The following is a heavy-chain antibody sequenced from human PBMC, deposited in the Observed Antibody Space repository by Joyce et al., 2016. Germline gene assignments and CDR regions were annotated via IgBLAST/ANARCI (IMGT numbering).Heavy chain of an antibody. D-gene: IGHD3-22*01. CDR2: IYYDDSHT. CDR1: AYSFVNYW. CDR3: ARPLNRYDSSGYYG. J-gene: IGHJ4*02. Sequence: EVQLVQSGAEVKKPGESLKISCKASAYSFVNYWIAWVLQKPGKGLEWMGTIYYDDSHTRYSPSFQGQVTISADKSISTAYLQWSSLKASDTAIYYCARPLNRYDSSGYYGWGQGTLVTVSS. V-gene: IGHV5-51*01.